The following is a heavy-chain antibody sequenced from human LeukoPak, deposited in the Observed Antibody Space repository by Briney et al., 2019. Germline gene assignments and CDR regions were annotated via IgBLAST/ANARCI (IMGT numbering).Heavy chain of an antibody. CDR1: GGSISSGGYY. D-gene: IGHD2-15*01. CDR3: ARVRVVAATRDEYNWFDP. J-gene: IGHJ5*02. Sequence: SETLSLTCTVSGGSISSGGYYWSWIRQHPGKGLEWIGYIYYSGSTYYNPSLKSRVTISVDTSKNQSSLKLSSVTAADTAVYYCARVRVVAATRDEYNWFDPWGQGTLVTVSS. CDR2: IYYSGST. V-gene: IGHV4-31*03.